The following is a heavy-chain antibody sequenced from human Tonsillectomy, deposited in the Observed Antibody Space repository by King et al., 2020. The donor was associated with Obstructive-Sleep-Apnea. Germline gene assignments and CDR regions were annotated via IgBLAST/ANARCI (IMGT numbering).Heavy chain of an antibody. Sequence: VQLVESGAEVKKPGASVKVSCKASGYTFTSYGISWVRQAPGQGLEWMGWISAYNGNTNYAQKLQGRVTMTTDTSTSTAYMELRSLRSDDTAVYYCVRDCSGGSCYGHNWFDPWGQGTLVTVSS. CDR2: ISAYNGNT. J-gene: IGHJ5*02. V-gene: IGHV1-18*04. CDR3: VRDCSGGSCYGHNWFDP. CDR1: GYTFTSYG. D-gene: IGHD2-15*01.